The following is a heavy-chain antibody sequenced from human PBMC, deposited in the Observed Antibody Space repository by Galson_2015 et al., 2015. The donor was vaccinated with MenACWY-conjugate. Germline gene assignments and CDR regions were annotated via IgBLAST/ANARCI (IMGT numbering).Heavy chain of an antibody. V-gene: IGHV3-23*01. J-gene: IGHJ6*02. D-gene: IGHD2-2*01. Sequence: SLRLSCAASGLTFSSNAMNWVRQAPGKGLEWVSGIGTGGGTYYADSVKGRFTISRDNSKNMVYLQMNSLRAEDTAIYYCAKFKYSTSWSNTHGMDVWCQGTPFPVSS. CDR3: AKFKYSTSWSNTHGMDV. CDR1: GLTFSSNA. CDR2: IGTGGGT.